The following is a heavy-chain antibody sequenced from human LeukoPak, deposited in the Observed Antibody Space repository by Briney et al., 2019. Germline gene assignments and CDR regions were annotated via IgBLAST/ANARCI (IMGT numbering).Heavy chain of an antibody. CDR2: VNESGGT. J-gene: IGHJ4*02. Sequence: PSETLSLTCAVYIDSFSNYHWYWIRQTPAKGMEWIGEVNESGGTNISPSLRSRVILSVDTSKNQFSLKLSSVTAADTAVYYCARQPRYGPFDYWGQGTLVTVSS. CDR3: ARQPRYGPFDY. CDR1: IDSFSNYH. D-gene: IGHD5-18*01. V-gene: IGHV4-34*01.